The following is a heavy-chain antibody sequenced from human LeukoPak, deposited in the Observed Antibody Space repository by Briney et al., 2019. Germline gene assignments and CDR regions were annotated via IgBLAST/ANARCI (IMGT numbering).Heavy chain of an antibody. CDR2: ISADGGST. Sequence: PGGSLRLSCVASGLNFDDSAMHWVRQAPGKGLEWVSLISADGGSTFSADSVKGRFSIFRDNSKNSLYLQMNSLRSEETAMYYCAKESGKFDYWGQGTLVAVSS. V-gene: IGHV3-43*02. CDR1: GLNFDDSA. J-gene: IGHJ4*02. CDR3: AKESGKFDY.